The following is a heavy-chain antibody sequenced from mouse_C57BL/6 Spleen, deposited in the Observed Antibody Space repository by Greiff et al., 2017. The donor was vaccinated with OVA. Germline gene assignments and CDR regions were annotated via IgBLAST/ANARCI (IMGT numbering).Heavy chain of an antibody. J-gene: IGHJ1*03. D-gene: IGHD1-1*01. CDR1: GFTFSNYW. CDR2: IRLKSDNYAT. V-gene: IGHV6-3*01. Sequence: EVKVEESGGGLVQPGGSMKLSCVASGFTFSNYWMNWVRQSPEKGLEWVAQIRLKSDNYATHYAESVKGRFTISRDDSKSSVYLQMNNLRAEDTGIYYCTGRGSSGYFDVWGTGTTVTVSS. CDR3: TGRGSSGYFDV.